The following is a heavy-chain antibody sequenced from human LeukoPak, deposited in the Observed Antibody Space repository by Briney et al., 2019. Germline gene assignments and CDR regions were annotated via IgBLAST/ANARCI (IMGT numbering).Heavy chain of an antibody. V-gene: IGHV3-30*03. D-gene: IGHD2-8*01. CDR3: ARIYCTNGVCSNYFDY. CDR2: ISFDGSNN. Sequence: GGSLRLSCAASGFTFSGYGMHWVRQAPGKGLEWVAVISFDGSNNYYVDSMKGRFTISRDNSKNTLYLQMNSLRAEDTAVYYCARIYCTNGVCSNYFDYWGQGTLVTVSS. J-gene: IGHJ4*02. CDR1: GFTFSGYG.